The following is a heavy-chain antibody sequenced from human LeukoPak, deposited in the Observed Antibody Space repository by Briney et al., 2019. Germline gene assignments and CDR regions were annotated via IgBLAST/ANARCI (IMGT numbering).Heavy chain of an antibody. J-gene: IGHJ4*02. V-gene: IGHV3-7*01. D-gene: IGHD4-11*01. CDR3: AKGGHYNFDY. CDR1: GFTFSIYW. Sequence: GGSLRLSCAASGFTFSIYWMKWVRQAPGKGLEWVASIKEDGSDKYYVDSVKGRFSISRDNAKNSLYLQMNSLRTEDTAVYYCAKGGHYNFDYWGQGTLVTVSS. CDR2: IKEDGSDK.